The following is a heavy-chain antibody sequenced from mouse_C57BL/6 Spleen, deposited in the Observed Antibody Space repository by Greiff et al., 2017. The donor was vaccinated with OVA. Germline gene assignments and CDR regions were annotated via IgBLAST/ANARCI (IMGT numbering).Heavy chain of an antibody. J-gene: IGHJ1*03. CDR2: ISYDGSN. CDR1: GYSITSGYY. CDR3: ASAPQPWYFDV. Sequence: ESGPGLVKPSQSLSLTCSVTGYSITSGYYWNWIRQLPGNKLEWMGYISYDGSNNYNPSLKNRISITRDTSKNQFFLKLNAVTTEDTAAYYCASAPQPWYFDVWGTGTTVTVSS. V-gene: IGHV3-6*01.